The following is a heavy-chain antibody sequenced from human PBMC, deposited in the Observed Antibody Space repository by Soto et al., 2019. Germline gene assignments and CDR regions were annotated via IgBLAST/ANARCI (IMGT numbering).Heavy chain of an antibody. D-gene: IGHD2-15*01. J-gene: IGHJ4*02. CDR2: LDYSGSP. V-gene: IGHV4-59*08. CDR3: ATYFSGEGGRGY. Sequence: PSETLSLTCTVSGGSIRSDHWSWIRQPPGKGLEWIGYLDYSGSPNYNPSLKSRVTISMGTSKNQLSLILNSVTAADTAVYFCATYFSGEGGRGYWGQGTQVTVSS. CDR1: GGSIRSDH.